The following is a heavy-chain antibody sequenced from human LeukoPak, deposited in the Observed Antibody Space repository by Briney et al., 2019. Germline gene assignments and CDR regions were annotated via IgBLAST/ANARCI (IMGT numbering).Heavy chain of an antibody. J-gene: IGHJ5*02. CDR3: ARDGRWLSGYSGWGDWFDP. V-gene: IGHV1-18*01. Sequence: ASVKVSCKASGYTFTSYGISWVRQAPGQGLEWMGWINAYNGNTNYAQKLQGRVTMTTDTSTSTAYMELRSLRSDDTAVYFCARDGRWLSGYSGWGDWFDPWGQGTLVTVSS. CDR2: INAYNGNT. CDR1: GYTFTSYG. D-gene: IGHD5-12*01.